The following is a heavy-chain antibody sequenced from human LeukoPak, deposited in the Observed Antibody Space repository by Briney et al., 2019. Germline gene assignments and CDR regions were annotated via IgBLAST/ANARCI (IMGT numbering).Heavy chain of an antibody. Sequence: GTLRLSCAASGFTFSSYGISWVRQAPGKGREWVSAISPSHGSTYYTDSVKGRFTISRDNSKNTLYLQMNSLRAEDTAVYYCAKGHGSSWSFFDYWGQGTLVTVSS. V-gene: IGHV3-23*01. J-gene: IGHJ4*02. CDR1: GFTFSSYG. CDR3: AKGHGSSWSFFDY. D-gene: IGHD6-13*01. CDR2: ISPSHGST.